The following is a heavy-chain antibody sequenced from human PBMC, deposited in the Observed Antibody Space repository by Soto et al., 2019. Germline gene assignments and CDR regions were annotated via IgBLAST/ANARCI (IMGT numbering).Heavy chain of an antibody. J-gene: IGHJ6*02. CDR2: ISYSGGP. Sequence: QVQLQESGPGLVKPSQTLSLTCTVSGDSITSGDDSWSWIRQPPGQGLELIGYISYSGGPYYNPSRESPVTISLDTSLNQFSLKLSSVTAADTAVYYCARKDYSDYHGMDVWGQGTTVTVSS. D-gene: IGHD4-4*01. CDR3: ARKDYSDYHGMDV. CDR1: GDSITSGDDS. V-gene: IGHV4-30-4*01.